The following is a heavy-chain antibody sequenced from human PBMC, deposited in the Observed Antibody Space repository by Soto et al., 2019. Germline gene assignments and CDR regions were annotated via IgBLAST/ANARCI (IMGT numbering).Heavy chain of an antibody. CDR1: GGSISSGGYY. V-gene: IGHV4-31*03. CDR2: IYYSGST. J-gene: IGHJ3*02. Sequence: QVQLQESGPGLVKPSQTLSLTCTVSGGSISSGGYYWSWIRQHPGKGLEWIGYIYYSGSTYYNPSLKSRVTISVDTSKNQFSRKLSSVTAADTAVYYCAREVRCSSTCCYDDAFDIWGQGTMVTVSS. D-gene: IGHD2-2*01. CDR3: AREVRCSSTCCYDDAFDI.